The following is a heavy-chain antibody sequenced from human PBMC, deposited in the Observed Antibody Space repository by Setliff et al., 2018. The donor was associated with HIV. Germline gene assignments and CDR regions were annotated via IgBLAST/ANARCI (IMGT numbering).Heavy chain of an antibody. CDR2: ISGSGGST. V-gene: IGHV3-23*01. CDR1: GFTFSSYA. Sequence: HPGGSLRLSCAASGFTFSSYAMSWVRQAPGKGLEWVSAISGSGGSTYYADSVKGRFTISRDNSKNTLYLQMNSLRAEDTAVYYCAKSGTGIIYFDYWGQGTLVTSPQ. CDR3: AKSGTGIIYFDY. J-gene: IGHJ4*02. D-gene: IGHD1-1*01.